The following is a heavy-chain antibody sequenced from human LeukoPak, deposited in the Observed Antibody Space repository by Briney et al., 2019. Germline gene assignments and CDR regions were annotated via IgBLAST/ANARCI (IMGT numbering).Heavy chain of an antibody. Sequence: GGSLRLSCEGSGFTFSSYSMIWVRQAPGKGLEWVSSIRGDSTETRHADSLMGRFTISRDNAKKSLYLQMNSLRAEDTAAYYCARGHFGVVLDYWGQGTLVTVSS. J-gene: IGHJ4*02. D-gene: IGHD3-3*01. CDR1: GFTFSSYS. CDR2: IRGDSTET. V-gene: IGHV3-21*01. CDR3: ARGHFGVVLDY.